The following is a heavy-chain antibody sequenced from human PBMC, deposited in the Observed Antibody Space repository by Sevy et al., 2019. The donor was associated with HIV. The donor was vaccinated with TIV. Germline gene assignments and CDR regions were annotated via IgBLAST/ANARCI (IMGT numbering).Heavy chain of an antibody. CDR3: ARGGGNGWYYFDY. D-gene: IGHD6-19*01. V-gene: IGHV1-69*13. J-gene: IGHJ4*02. CDR1: GGTFSSYG. CDR2: IIPILGTV. Sequence: ASVKVSCKASGGTFSSYGISWVQQAPGRGLEWMGGIIPILGTVNYAQKFQGRVTITADESTKTAYMELSSLRSEDTAVYYCARGGGNGWYYFDYWGQETLVTVSS.